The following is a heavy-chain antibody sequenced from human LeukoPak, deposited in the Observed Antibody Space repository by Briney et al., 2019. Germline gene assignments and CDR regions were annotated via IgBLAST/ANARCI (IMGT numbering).Heavy chain of an antibody. CDR1: GFTFSNAW. V-gene: IGHV3-15*01. J-gene: IGHJ4*02. CDR2: IKSKTDGGTT. CDR3: TTDGGRSVIPVDY. Sequence: GGSLRLSCAASGFTFSNAWMSWVRQAPRKGLEWVARIKSKTDGGTTDYAAPVKGRFTISRDDSKNTLYLQMNSLKTEDTAVYYCTTDGGRSVIPVDYWGQGTLVTVSS. D-gene: IGHD6-19*01.